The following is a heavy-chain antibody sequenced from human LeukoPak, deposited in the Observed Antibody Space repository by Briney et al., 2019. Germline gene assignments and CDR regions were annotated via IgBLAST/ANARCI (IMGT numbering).Heavy chain of an antibody. CDR2: IYYSGST. CDR1: GGSISSYY. J-gene: IGHJ4*02. CDR3: ARVFSSGWYGAIDY. D-gene: IGHD6-19*01. V-gene: IGHV4-59*01. Sequence: KPSETLSLTCTVSGGSISSYYWSWIRQPPGKGLEWIGYIYYSGSTNYNPSLKSRVTISVDTSKNQFSLKLSSVTAADTAVYYCARVFSSGWYGAIDYRGQGTLVTVSS.